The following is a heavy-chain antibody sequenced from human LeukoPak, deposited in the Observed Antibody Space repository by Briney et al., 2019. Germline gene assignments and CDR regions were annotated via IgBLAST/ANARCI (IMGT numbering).Heavy chain of an antibody. CDR2: IYYSGST. V-gene: IGHV4-39*02. J-gene: IGHJ4*02. Sequence: PSETLSLTCTVSGGSIRSSSYYWGWIRQPPGTGLEWLGSIYYSGSTYYNPSLKSRVTISVDTSKNHFSLKLSSVTAADTAVYYCARLAAPYYFDYWGQGTLVTVSS. CDR1: GGSIRSSSYY. D-gene: IGHD6-25*01. CDR3: ARLAAPYYFDY.